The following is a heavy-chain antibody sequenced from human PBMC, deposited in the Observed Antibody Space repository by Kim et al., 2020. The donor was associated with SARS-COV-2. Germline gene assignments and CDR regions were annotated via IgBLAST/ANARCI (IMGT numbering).Heavy chain of an antibody. CDR3: ARLNWNYIASIRPQRLGFDY. D-gene: IGHD1-7*01. V-gene: IGHV4-39*01. Sequence: SETLSLTCTVSGGSISSSSYYWGWIRQPPGKGLEWIGSIYYSGSTYYNPSLKSRVTISVDTSKNQFSLKLSSVTAADTAVYYCARLNWNYIASIRPQRLGFDYWGQGTLVTVSS. J-gene: IGHJ4*02. CDR1: GGSISSSSYY. CDR2: IYYSGST.